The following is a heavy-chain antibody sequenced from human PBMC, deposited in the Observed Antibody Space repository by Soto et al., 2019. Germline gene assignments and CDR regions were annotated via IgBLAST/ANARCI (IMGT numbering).Heavy chain of an antibody. CDR3: ARTTYYYDSSGYGDKGYYYGMDV. CDR1: GGTFSSYA. J-gene: IGHJ6*02. CDR2: IIPIFGTA. D-gene: IGHD3-22*01. V-gene: IGHV1-69*06. Sequence: AVKVSCKASGGTFSSYAISWVRQAPGQGLAWMGGIIPIFGTANYAQKFQGRVTITSDKSTSTAYMELSSLRSEGRAVYYCARTTYYYDSSGYGDKGYYYGMDVWGQGTTVTVSS.